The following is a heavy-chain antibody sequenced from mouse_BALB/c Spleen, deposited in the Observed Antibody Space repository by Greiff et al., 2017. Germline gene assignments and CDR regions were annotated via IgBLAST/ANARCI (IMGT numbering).Heavy chain of an antibody. CDR3: AREDYGYPFAY. Sequence: QVQLQQSGAELMKPGASVKISCKATGYTFSSYWIEWVKQRPGHGLEWIGEILPGSGSTNYNEKFKGKATFTADTSSNTAYMQLSSLTSEDSAVYYCAREDYGYPFAYWGQGTLVTVSA. CDR1: GYTFSSYW. D-gene: IGHD1-2*01. CDR2: ILPGSGST. J-gene: IGHJ3*01. V-gene: IGHV1-9*01.